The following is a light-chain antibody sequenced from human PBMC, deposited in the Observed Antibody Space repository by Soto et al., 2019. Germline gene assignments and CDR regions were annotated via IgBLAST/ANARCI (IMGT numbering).Light chain of an antibody. Sequence: DIQMTQPPSTLSASVGDRVTITCRASQSISSWLAWYQQKPGKAPKLLIYKASSLESGVPSRFSGSGSGTEFTLTISSLQPDDFATYYCQQYNIPCTFGQGTKVEIK. CDR2: KAS. V-gene: IGKV1-5*03. CDR1: QSISSW. CDR3: QQYNIPCT. J-gene: IGKJ1*01.